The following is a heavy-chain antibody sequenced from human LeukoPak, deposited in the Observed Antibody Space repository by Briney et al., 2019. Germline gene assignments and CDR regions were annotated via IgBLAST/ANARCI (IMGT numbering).Heavy chain of an antibody. J-gene: IGHJ4*02. D-gene: IGHD4-23*01. CDR1: GFTFSSYS. CDR3: AGDREDYGGNSGLDY. V-gene: IGHV3-21*01. CDR2: ISSSSSYI. Sequence: GGSLRLSCAASGFTFSSYSMNWVRQAPGKGLEWVSSISSSSSYIYYADSVKGRFTISRDNAKNSLYLQMNSLRAEDTAVYYCAGDREDYGGNSGLDYWGQGTLVTVSS.